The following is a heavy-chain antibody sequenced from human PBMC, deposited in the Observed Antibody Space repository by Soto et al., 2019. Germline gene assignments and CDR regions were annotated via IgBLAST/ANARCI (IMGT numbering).Heavy chain of an antibody. D-gene: IGHD1-1*01. Sequence: GGSLRLSCVASGFTFSDYSMDWVRRAPGKGLEWVSSIGRNGNYIYYASSVEGRFIVSRDNAKNSLYLQMNSLRVEDTALYYCAKALGTRRGGFDIWGQGTMVTVSS. V-gene: IGHV3-21*01. CDR2: IGRNGNYI. CDR1: GFTFSDYS. J-gene: IGHJ3*02. CDR3: AKALGTRRGGFDI.